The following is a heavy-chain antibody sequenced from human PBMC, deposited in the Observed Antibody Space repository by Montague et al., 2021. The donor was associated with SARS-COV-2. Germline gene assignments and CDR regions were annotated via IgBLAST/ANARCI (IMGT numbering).Heavy chain of an antibody. V-gene: IGHV4-38-2*02. CDR1: GYSISSSYY. Sequence: SETLSLTCIVSGYSISSSYYWGWVRQTPGKGLEWLGFIDYSGSTYYNPSLKTRATMSLDTANNQFSLKLTFVTAADTALYYCARGIPLGMDVWGRGTTVTVSS. J-gene: IGHJ6*02. CDR3: ARGIPLGMDV. CDR2: IDYSGST.